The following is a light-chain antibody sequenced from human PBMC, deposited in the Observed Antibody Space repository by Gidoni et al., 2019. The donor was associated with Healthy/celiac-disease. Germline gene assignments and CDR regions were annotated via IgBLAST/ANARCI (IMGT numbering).Light chain of an antibody. CDR1: QIVSSSY. CDR3: QQYGSSPQT. J-gene: IGKJ1*01. Sequence: EIVLTPSPGTLSLSPGERATLSCRASQIVSSSYLAWYQQKPGQAPRLLIYGASSRATGIPDRFSCSGSGTEFTLTISRLEPEDFAVYYCQQYGSSPQTFGQGTKVEIK. CDR2: GAS. V-gene: IGKV3-20*01.